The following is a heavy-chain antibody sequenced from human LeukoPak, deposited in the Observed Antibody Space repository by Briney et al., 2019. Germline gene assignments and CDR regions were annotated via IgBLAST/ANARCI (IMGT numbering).Heavy chain of an antibody. CDR1: GGSFSGYY. CDR3: ARRRRDGYNRTFDY. D-gene: IGHD5-24*01. J-gene: IGHJ4*02. V-gene: IGHV4-34*01. CDR2: INHSGST. Sequence: PSETLSLTCAVYGGSFSGYYWSWIRQPPGKGLEWIGEINHSGSTNYNPSLKSRVTISVDTSKNQFSLKLSSVTAADTAVYYCARRRRDGYNRTFDYWGQGTLVTVSS.